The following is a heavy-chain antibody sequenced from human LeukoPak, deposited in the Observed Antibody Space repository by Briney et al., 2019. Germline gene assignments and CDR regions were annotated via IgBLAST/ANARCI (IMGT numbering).Heavy chain of an antibody. J-gene: IGHJ3*02. Sequence: SETLSLTCTVSNVSITSSAYYWAWIRQSPGKGLEWIGNIYYTTNTYYNPSLKSRVTISVDTSKEQFSLKLRSVTAADTAVYYCARRGYSYALRAFDIWGQGTMVTVSS. V-gene: IGHV4-39*01. CDR3: ARRGYSYALRAFDI. CDR1: NVSITSSAYY. D-gene: IGHD5-18*01. CDR2: IYYTTNT.